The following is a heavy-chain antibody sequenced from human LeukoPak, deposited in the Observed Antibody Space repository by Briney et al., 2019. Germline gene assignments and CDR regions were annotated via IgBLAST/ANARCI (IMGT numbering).Heavy chain of an antibody. CDR1: GGSFSGYY. Sequence: PSETLSLTCAVYGGSFSGYYWSWIRQPPGKGLEWIGEINHSGSTNYNPSLKSRVTIPVDTSKNQFSLKLSSVTAADTAVYYCARGIQLWLLNYWGQGTLVTVSS. CDR3: ARGIQLWLLNY. V-gene: IGHV4-34*01. J-gene: IGHJ4*02. CDR2: INHSGST. D-gene: IGHD5-18*01.